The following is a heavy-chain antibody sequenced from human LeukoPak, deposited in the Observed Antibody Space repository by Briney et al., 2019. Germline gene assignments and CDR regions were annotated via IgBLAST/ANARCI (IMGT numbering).Heavy chain of an antibody. CDR3: ARAPSSGWYPYYFDY. V-gene: IGHV4-39*07. J-gene: IGHJ4*02. CDR1: GGSISSSSYY. CDR2: IYYSGST. D-gene: IGHD6-19*01. Sequence: SETLSLTCTVSGGSISSSSYYWGWIRQPPGKGLEWIGSIYYSGSTYYNPSLKSRVTISVDTSKNQFSLKLSSVTAADTAVYYCARAPSSGWYPYYFDYWGQGTLVTVSS.